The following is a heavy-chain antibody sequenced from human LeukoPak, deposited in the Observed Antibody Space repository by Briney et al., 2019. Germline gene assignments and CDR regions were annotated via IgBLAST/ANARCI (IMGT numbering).Heavy chain of an antibody. CDR1: GFTFSSYW. V-gene: IGHV3-7*03. CDR3: AKSAGSGWYGVDY. Sequence: GGSLRLSCAASGFTFSSYWMSWVRQAPGKGLEWVANIKQDGSEKYYVDSVKGRFTISRDNAKNSLYLQMNSLRAEDTAVYYCAKSAGSGWYGVDYWGQGTLVTVSS. CDR2: IKQDGSEK. D-gene: IGHD6-19*01. J-gene: IGHJ4*02.